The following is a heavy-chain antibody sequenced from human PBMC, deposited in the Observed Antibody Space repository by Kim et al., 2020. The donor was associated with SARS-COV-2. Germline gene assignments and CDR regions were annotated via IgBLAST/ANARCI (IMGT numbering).Heavy chain of an antibody. V-gene: IGHV3-48*02. CDR3: TTVAITRGFDS. J-gene: IGHJ5*01. CDR1: GFIFSGYG. CDR2: ISSGSSTI. Sequence: GGSLRLSCAASGFIFSGYGLNWVRQAPGRGLEWISYISSGSSTISYADSVKGRFAISRDNAKNSLYLQMNSLRDEDTAVYYCTTVAITRGFDSWGQGTLV.